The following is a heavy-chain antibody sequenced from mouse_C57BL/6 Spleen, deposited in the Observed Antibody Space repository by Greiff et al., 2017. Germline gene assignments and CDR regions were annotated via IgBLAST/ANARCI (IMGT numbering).Heavy chain of an antibody. V-gene: IGHV1-22*01. CDR1: GYTFTDYN. CDR3: ARGGKWYFDV. Sequence: DVQLQESGPELVKPGASVKMSCKASGYTFTDYNMHWVKQSHGKSLEWIGYINPNNGGTSYNQKFKGKATLTVNKSSSTAYMELRSLTSEDSAVYYCARGGKWYFDVWGTGTTVTVSS. J-gene: IGHJ1*03. D-gene: IGHD2-1*01. CDR2: INPNNGGT.